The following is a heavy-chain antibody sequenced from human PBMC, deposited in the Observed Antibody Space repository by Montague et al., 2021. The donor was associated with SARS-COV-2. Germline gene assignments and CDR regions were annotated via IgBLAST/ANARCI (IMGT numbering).Heavy chain of an antibody. CDR3: AREYRIELWQRSWDFGL. CDR2: IYHSGNT. CDR1: GGSISGYY. V-gene: IGHV4-59*12. J-gene: IGHJ2*01. D-gene: IGHD3-16*01. Sequence: SETLSLTCSVSGGSISGYYWSWIRQSPGKGPEWIGYIYHSGNTKYNPSLKSRVSISVDTSKNQFSLRLSSVTAADTAVYYCAREYRIELWQRSWDFGLWGRGILVTVSS.